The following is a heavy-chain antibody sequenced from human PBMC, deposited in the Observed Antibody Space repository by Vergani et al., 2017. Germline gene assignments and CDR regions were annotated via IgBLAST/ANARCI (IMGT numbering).Heavy chain of an antibody. CDR3: ARDTLVTPTRKYYHYQAVDG. CDR2: IYSGGST. CDR1: GFTISSKY. V-gene: IGHV3-66*02. D-gene: IGHD4-23*01. J-gene: IGHJ6*02. Sequence: EVQLVESGGGLVQPGGSLRLSCAASGFTISSKYMSWVRQVPGKGLEWVSLIYSGGSTYYSDSVKGRFTISRDNSKNTLHLQMNSLRPEDTGVYYCARDTLVTPTRKYYHYQAVDGCCQGTTVTVSS.